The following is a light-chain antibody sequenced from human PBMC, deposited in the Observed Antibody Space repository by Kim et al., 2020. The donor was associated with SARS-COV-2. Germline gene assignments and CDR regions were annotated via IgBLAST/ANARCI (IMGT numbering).Light chain of an antibody. CDR2: GAS. J-gene: IGKJ2*03. CDR3: QQYGSSPPYS. Sequence: EVVLTQSPGTLSLSPGVRAALSCRASQSLSSNYLAWYQQKPGQAPRLLIHGASSRATGIPDRFSGSGSGTDFTLTISRLEPEDFAVYYCQQYGSSPPYSFGQGTKVEI. V-gene: IGKV3-20*01. CDR1: QSLSSNY.